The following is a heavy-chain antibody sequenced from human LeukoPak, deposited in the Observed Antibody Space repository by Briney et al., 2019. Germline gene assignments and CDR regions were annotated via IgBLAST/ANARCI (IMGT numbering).Heavy chain of an antibody. Sequence: GGSLRLSCAASGFTFSSYWMHWVRQAPGKGLVWVSRINSDGSSTSYADSVKGRFAISRDNAKNTLYPQMNSLRAEDTAVYYCARGGGGYSYGSFDHWGQGTLVTVSS. CDR2: INSDGSST. CDR3: ARGGGGYSYGSFDH. CDR1: GFTFSSYW. D-gene: IGHD5-18*01. J-gene: IGHJ4*02. V-gene: IGHV3-74*01.